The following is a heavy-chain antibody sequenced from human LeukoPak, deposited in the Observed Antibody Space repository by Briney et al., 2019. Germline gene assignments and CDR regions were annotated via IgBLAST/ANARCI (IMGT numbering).Heavy chain of an antibody. D-gene: IGHD1-14*01. V-gene: IGHV3-33*06. Sequence: GRTLRLSCAASGFTSSRYAMHWVRQAPGKGLEWVAFIWPDGSKTYYADSVRGRFTISRDNSKNTLHLEMNTVRAEDTALYYCAKISSSSEPDFDYWGQGTLVTVS. CDR2: IWPDGSKT. CDR3: AKISSSSEPDFDY. J-gene: IGHJ4*02. CDR1: GFTSSRYA.